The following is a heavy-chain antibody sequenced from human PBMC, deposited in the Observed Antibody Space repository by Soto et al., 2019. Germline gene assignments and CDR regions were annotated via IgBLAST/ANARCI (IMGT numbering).Heavy chain of an antibody. J-gene: IGHJ6*02. CDR1: GYTFTSYG. V-gene: IGHV1-18*01. CDR3: ARDPIGGSGSYYDPRRRNKNYGMDV. CDR2: ISAYNGNT. Sequence: ASVKVSCKASGYTFTSYGISWVRQAPGQGLEWMGWISAYNGNTNYAQKLQGRVTMTTDTSTSTAYMELRSLRSDDTAVYYCARDPIGGSGSYYDPRRRNKNYGMDVWGQGTTVTVSS. D-gene: IGHD1-26*01.